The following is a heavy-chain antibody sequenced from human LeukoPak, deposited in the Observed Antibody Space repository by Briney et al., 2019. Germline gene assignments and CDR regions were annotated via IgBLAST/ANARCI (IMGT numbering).Heavy chain of an antibody. J-gene: IGHJ6*02. CDR2: IWYDGSNK. V-gene: IGHV3-33*01. Sequence: GGSLRLSCAAPGFTFSSYCMHWVRQAPGKGLEWAAVIWYDGSNKYYADSVKGRFTISRDNSKNTLYLQMNSLRAEDTAVYYCARGKVPYGMDVWGQGTTVTVSS. CDR1: GFTFSSYC. CDR3: ARGKVPYGMDV. D-gene: IGHD1-1*01.